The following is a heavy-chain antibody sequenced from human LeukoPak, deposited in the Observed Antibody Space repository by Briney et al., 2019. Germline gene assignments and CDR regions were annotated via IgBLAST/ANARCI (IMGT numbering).Heavy chain of an antibody. CDR3: ARGGAARPDY. D-gene: IGHD6-6*01. CDR1: GFTFRNYG. J-gene: IGHJ4*02. Sequence: GGSLRLSCTASGFTFRNYGMNWVRQAPGKGLEWVSYISSTSSNVAYADSVKGRFTISRDNVRNSLYLQINSLRVEDTSVYYCARGGAARPDYWGQGTLVTVSS. V-gene: IGHV3-48*04. CDR2: ISSTSSNV.